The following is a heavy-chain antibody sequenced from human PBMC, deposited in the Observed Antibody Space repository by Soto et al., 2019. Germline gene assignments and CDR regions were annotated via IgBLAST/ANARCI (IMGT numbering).Heavy chain of an antibody. CDR2: IYYRGST. D-gene: IGHD1-26*01. CDR1: GGTISSWY. Sequence: QVQLQESGPGLVKPSETLSLTCTVSGGTISSWYWSWIRQPPGKGLEWIGYIYYRGSTNCYPSLNGRVAISVDTSKNQFSLKLIYVTAADTAGYDCARRYGSAFDYWGQGTLVTVSS. CDR3: ARRYGSAFDY. J-gene: IGHJ4*02. V-gene: IGHV4-59*08.